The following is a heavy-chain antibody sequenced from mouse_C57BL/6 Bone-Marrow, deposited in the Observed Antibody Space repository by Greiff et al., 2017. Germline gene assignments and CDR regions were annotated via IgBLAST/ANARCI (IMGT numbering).Heavy chain of an antibody. CDR3: ATNYYGSSYVLDY. V-gene: IGHV1-81*01. J-gene: IGHJ2*01. D-gene: IGHD1-1*01. Sequence: VKLQQSGAELARPGASVKLSCKASGYTFTSYGISWVKQRTGQGLEWIGEIYPRSGNTYYNEKFKGKATLTADKSSSTAYMELRSLTSEDSAVYFCATNYYGSSYVLDYWGQGTTLTVSS. CDR1: GYTFTSYG. CDR2: IYPRSGNT.